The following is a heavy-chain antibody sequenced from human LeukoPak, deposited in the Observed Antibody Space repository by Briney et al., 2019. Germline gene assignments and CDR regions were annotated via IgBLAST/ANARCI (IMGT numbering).Heavy chain of an antibody. D-gene: IGHD3-9*01. Sequence: PSETLSLTCTVSGGSISSYYWSWIRQPPGKGLEWIGYIYYSGSTNYNPSLKSRVTISVDTSKNQFSLKLSSVTAADTAVYYCARTYYDIAGYYYGMVVWGQGTTVTVSS. V-gene: IGHV4-59*01. CDR3: ARTYYDIAGYYYGMVV. CDR2: IYYSGST. J-gene: IGHJ6*02. CDR1: GGSISSYY.